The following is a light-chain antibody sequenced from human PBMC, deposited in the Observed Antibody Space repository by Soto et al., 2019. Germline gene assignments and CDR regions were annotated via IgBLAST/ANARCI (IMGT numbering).Light chain of an antibody. Sequence: EIVLTQSPGTLSLSPGERATLSCRASQSVSSSYLAWYQQKPGQAPRLLIYGASSRATGIPDRFSGGGSGTEFTLTINSLQSEDFAVYYCQQYDAWPLTFGQGTRLEIK. CDR2: GAS. CDR3: QQYDAWPLT. J-gene: IGKJ5*01. V-gene: IGKV3-20*01. CDR1: QSVSSSY.